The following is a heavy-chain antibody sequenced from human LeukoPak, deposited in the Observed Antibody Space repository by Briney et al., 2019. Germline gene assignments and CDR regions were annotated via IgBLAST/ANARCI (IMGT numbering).Heavy chain of an antibody. CDR2: ISSSSTYI. J-gene: IGHJ4*02. D-gene: IGHD1-26*01. CDR1: GFTFSTYS. Sequence: GGSLRLSCAASGFTFSTYSINWVRQAPGKGLEWVSSISSSSTYIYYADSVKGRFTISRDNAKNSLYLQMNSLRAEDTAVYYCAEAIVGATSFDYWGQGTLVTVSS. CDR3: AEAIVGATSFDY. V-gene: IGHV3-21*01.